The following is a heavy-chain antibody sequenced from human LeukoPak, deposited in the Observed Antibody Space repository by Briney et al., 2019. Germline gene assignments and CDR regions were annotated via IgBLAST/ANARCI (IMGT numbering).Heavy chain of an antibody. Sequence: ASVKVSCKASGYTFTNYYMHWVRQAPGQGLEWMGIINPNGGSTSYAQKFQGRVTMTRDTSTSTAYMDLSSLRSEDTAVYYCARAPRPPWDDSSGLDYWGQGTLVTVSS. CDR1: GYTFTNYY. CDR3: ARAPRPPWDDSSGLDY. CDR2: INPNGGST. D-gene: IGHD3-22*01. J-gene: IGHJ4*02. V-gene: IGHV1-46*01.